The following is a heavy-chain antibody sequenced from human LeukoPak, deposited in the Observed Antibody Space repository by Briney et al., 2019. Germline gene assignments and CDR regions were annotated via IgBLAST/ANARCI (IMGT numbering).Heavy chain of an antibody. CDR3: AKIAYGANFFDY. Sequence: ASVKVSCKASGYTFTNYDINWVRQAPGQGLEWMGWISTYNGNTNYAQKLQGRVTMTTDTSTSTVYMELRSLRSDDTAVYYCAKIAYGANFFDYWAREPWSPSPQ. D-gene: IGHD4/OR15-4a*01. V-gene: IGHV1-18*01. CDR2: ISTYNGNT. CDR1: GYTFTNYD. J-gene: IGHJ4*02.